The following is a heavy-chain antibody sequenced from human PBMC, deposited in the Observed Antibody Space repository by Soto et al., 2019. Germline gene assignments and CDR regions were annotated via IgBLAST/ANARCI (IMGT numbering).Heavy chain of an antibody. V-gene: IGHV4-39*01. CDR1: GDSISTGTYY. CDR2: IYYSGIT. D-gene: IGHD3-9*01. J-gene: IGHJ5*02. Sequence: HLQLQESGPGLVKPSETLSLTCTVSGDSISTGTYYWGWIRQHPGKGLEWIGNIYYSGITYYNPSLKSRVAISVDTSKNQFSLKLSSVSAADTAIYYCARSNTGYYKWFDPWGQGTLVTVSS. CDR3: ARSNTGYYKWFDP.